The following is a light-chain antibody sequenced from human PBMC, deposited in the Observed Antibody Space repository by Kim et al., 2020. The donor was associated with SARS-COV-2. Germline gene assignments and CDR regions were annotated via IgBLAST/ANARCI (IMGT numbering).Light chain of an antibody. CDR1: SSNIGAPYD. Sequence: QSVLTQPPSVSGAPGQRVTMSCTGSSSNIGAPYDVHWYQHLPRTAPKLLIYGNNNRPSGVPDRFSGSKSGTSASLDITGLQAEDEADYYCQSYDSSLSTWVFGGGTKVTVL. CDR3: QSYDSSLSTWV. CDR2: GNN. V-gene: IGLV1-40*01. J-gene: IGLJ3*02.